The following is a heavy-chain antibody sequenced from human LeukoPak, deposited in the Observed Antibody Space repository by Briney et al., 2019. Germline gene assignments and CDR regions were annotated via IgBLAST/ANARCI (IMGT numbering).Heavy chain of an antibody. CDR1: GFTFSSYS. D-gene: IGHD3-9*01. V-gene: IGHV3-48*01. CDR3: ARDIVIRDYYFDY. Sequence: PGGSLRLSCAASGFTFSSYSMNWVRQAPGKGLEWVSYISSSSSTIYYADSVKGRFTISRDNAKNSLYLQMNSLRAEDTAVYYCARDIVIRDYYFDYWGQGTLVTVSS. CDR2: ISSSSSTI. J-gene: IGHJ4*02.